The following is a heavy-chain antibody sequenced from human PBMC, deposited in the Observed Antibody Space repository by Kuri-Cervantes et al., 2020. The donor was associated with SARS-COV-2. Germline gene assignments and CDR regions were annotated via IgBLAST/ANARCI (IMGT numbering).Heavy chain of an antibody. V-gene: IGHV3-30*04. D-gene: IGHD2-21*01. CDR3: ARARVGVFDF. Sequence: GGSLRLSCAASGSTFKTCAMHWVRQAPGKGLEWVAMISSDGINKSYADSVKGRFTISRDNSRNTLYLQIISLRTEDTAVFYCARARVGVFDFWGQGALVTVSS. CDR2: ISSDGINK. CDR1: GSTFKTCA. J-gene: IGHJ4*02.